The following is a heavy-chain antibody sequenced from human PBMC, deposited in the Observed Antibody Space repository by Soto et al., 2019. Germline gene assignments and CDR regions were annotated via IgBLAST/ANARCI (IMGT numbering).Heavy chain of an antibody. D-gene: IGHD2-2*01. Sequence: ASVKVSCKASGYTFTSYGISWVRQAPGQGLEWMGWINPNSGGTNYAQKFQGWVTMTRDTSISTAYMELSRLRSDDTAVYYCARGVNIVVVPAAMGSANYFDYWGQGTLVTVSS. V-gene: IGHV1-2*04. CDR3: ARGVNIVVVPAAMGSANYFDY. CDR2: INPNSGGT. CDR1: GYTFTSYG. J-gene: IGHJ4*02.